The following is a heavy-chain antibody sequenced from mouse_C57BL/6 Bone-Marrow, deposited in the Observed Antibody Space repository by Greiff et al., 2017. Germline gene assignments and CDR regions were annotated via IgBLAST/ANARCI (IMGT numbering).Heavy chain of an antibody. J-gene: IGHJ1*03. CDR2: IYPRSGNT. Sequence: VQLQQSGAELARPGASVKLSCKASGYTFTSSGISWVKQRTGQGLEWIGEIYPRSGNTYYNEKFKGKDTLTADKSSSTAYMELRSLTSEDSAVYFCAREGSYWYFDVWGTGTTVTVSS. CDR3: AREGSYWYFDV. V-gene: IGHV1-81*01. CDR1: GYTFTSSG.